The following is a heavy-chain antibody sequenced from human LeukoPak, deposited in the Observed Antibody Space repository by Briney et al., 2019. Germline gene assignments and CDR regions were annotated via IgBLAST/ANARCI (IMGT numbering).Heavy chain of an antibody. Sequence: ASVKVSCKVSGYTLTELSMHWVRQAPGKGLEWMGGFDPEDGETIYAQKFQGRVTMTEDTSTDTAYMELSSLRSEDTAVYYCARESSYYYGSGSSLDYWGQGTLVTVSS. V-gene: IGHV1-24*01. CDR2: FDPEDGET. CDR3: ARESSYYYGSGSSLDY. D-gene: IGHD3-10*01. CDR1: GYTLTELS. J-gene: IGHJ4*02.